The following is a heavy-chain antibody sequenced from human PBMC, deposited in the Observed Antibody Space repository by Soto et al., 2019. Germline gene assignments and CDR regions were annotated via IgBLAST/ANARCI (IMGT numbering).Heavy chain of an antibody. J-gene: IGHJ3*02. CDR3: ARDRGDIVVVTTLAFDI. D-gene: IGHD3-22*01. CDR1: GGTFSSYA. Sequence: ASVKVSCKASGGTFSSYAISWVRQAPGQGLEWMGGINPNSGGTNYAQKFQGRVTMTRDTSISTAYMELSRLRSDDTAVYYCARDRGDIVVVTTLAFDIWGQGTMVTVSS. CDR2: INPNSGGT. V-gene: IGHV1-2*02.